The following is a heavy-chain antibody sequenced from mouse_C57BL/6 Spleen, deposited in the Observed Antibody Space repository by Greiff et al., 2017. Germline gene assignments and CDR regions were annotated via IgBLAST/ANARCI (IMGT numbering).Heavy chain of an antibody. CDR3: ARDYGSSYRYFDV. D-gene: IGHD1-1*01. CDR2: IDPSDSET. V-gene: IGHV1-52*01. Sequence: QVQLQQPGAELVGPGSSVKLSCKASGYTFTSYWMHWVKQRPIQGLEWIGNIDPSDSETHYNQKFKDKATLTVDKSSSTAYMQLSSLTSEDSAVYYCARDYGSSYRYFDVWGTGTTVTVSS. J-gene: IGHJ1*03. CDR1: GYTFTSYW.